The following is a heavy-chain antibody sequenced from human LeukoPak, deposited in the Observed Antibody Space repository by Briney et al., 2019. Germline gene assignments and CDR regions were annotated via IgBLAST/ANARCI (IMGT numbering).Heavy chain of an antibody. CDR2: IIPIFGTA. V-gene: IGHV1-69*01. J-gene: IGHJ4*02. CDR3: ARGGAARQHFDY. Sequence: GASVKVSCKASGGTFSSYAISWVRQAPGQGLEWMGGIIPIFGTANYAQKFLGRVTITADESTSTAYMELSSLRSEDTAVYYCARGGAARQHFDYWGQGTLVTVSS. CDR1: GGTFSSYA. D-gene: IGHD6-6*01.